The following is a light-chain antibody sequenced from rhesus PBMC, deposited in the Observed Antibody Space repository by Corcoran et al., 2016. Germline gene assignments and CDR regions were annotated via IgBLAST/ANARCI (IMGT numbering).Light chain of an antibody. CDR2: YAN. CDR1: QGIRSY. V-gene: IGKV1-32*03. Sequence: DIQMSQSPSSLSASVGDRVTITCRASQGIRSYLNWYQPKPGKAPNLLKYYANSLASGVPSMFSGSGSGTDYTLTISSLQPEDCSTYYCQQGYSTPFTVGPGTKLDIK. J-gene: IGKJ3*01. CDR3: QQGYSTPFT.